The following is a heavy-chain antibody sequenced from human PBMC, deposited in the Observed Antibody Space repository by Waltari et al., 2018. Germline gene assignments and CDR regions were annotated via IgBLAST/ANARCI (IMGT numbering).Heavy chain of an antibody. V-gene: IGHV3-30*07. Sequence: QVQLVESGGGVVQPGRSLRLSCAASGFTFSSYAMHWVRQAPGKGLEWVAVISYDGSNKYYAESVRGRFTISRDNSKDTLYLQMNSLRVEDTAVYFCARHVSGPTRAAFDVWGQGTMVTVSP. CDR3: ARHVSGPTRAAFDV. J-gene: IGHJ3*01. CDR2: ISYDGSNK. CDR1: GFTFSSYA. D-gene: IGHD6-19*01.